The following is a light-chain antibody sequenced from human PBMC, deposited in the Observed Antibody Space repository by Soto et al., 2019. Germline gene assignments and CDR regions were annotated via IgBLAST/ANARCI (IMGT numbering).Light chain of an antibody. J-gene: IGKJ2*01. V-gene: IGKV3-15*01. CDR3: QQYNSWPL. CDR2: DAS. Sequence: EMVLTQSPATLSVSPGERATLSCRASQSVSTKLAWYQQKRGQAPRLLIYDASTRATDIPERFSGSGAGTEFTLTISSLQSEDFAVYSCQQYNSWPLFGQGTKLEIK. CDR1: QSVSTK.